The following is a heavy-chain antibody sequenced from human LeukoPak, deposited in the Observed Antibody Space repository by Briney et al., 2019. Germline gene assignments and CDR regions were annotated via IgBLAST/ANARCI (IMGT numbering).Heavy chain of an antibody. D-gene: IGHD2-15*01. CDR1: GGSISSSNW. CDR2: INHSGST. Sequence: SETLSLTCAVSGGSISSSNWWSWVRQPPGKGLEWIGEINHSGSTNYNPSLKSRVTISVDKSKNQFSPKLSSVTAADTAVYYCARAVEDCSGGSCYSFGTKTFDYWGQGTLVTVSS. J-gene: IGHJ4*02. CDR3: ARAVEDCSGGSCYSFGTKTFDY. V-gene: IGHV4-4*02.